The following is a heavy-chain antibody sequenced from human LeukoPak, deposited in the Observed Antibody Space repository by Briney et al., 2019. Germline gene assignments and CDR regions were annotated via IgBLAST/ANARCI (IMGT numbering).Heavy chain of an antibody. V-gene: IGHV1-69*04. Sequence: SVKVSCKASGGTFSSYAIAWVRQAPGQGLEWMGRIIPILGIANYAQKFQGRVTITADKSTSTAYMELRSLRSEDTAVYYCARVRDDYYYGMDVWGQGTTVTVSS. CDR1: GGTFSSYA. CDR2: IIPILGIA. J-gene: IGHJ6*02. CDR3: ARVRDDYYYGMDV.